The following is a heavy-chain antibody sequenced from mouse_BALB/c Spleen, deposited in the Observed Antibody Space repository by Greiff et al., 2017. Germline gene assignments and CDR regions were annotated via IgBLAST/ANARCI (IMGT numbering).Heavy chain of an antibody. D-gene: IGHD1-1*01. CDR3: ARRYYGSSYGFAY. Sequence: QVQLQQSGAELMKPGASVKISCKATGYTFSIYWIEWVKQRPGHGLEWIGEILPGSGSTNYNEKFKGKATFTADTSSNTAYMQLSSLTSEDSAVYYCARRYYGSSYGFAYWGQGTLVTVSA. J-gene: IGHJ3*01. CDR2: ILPGSGST. CDR1: GYTFSIYW. V-gene: IGHV1-9*01.